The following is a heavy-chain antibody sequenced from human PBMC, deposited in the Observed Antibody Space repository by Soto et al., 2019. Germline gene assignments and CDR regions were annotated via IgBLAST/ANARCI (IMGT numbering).Heavy chain of an antibody. CDR3: AHRVLRTVFGLVTTTAIYFDF. D-gene: IGHD3-3*01. CDR1: GFSLTTSGVG. J-gene: IGHJ4*02. V-gene: IGHV2-5*05. Sequence: QITLNESGPTVVRPTETLTLTCRFSGFSLTTSGVGVGWIRQSPGKAPEWLALIYWDDDTRYGASLKSRLTITKDTSKNQVVLTVSDLDPTDTATYYCAHRVLRTVFGLVTTTAIYFDFWGQGTPVAVSS. CDR2: IYWDDDT.